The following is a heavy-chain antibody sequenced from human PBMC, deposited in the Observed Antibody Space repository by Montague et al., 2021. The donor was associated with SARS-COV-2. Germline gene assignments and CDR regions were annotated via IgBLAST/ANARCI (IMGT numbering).Heavy chain of an antibody. V-gene: IGHV3-11*01. J-gene: IGHJ3*02. CDR2: ISCSGSNT. Sequence: SLRLSCAASGFIFSDYYRKGISKALGKGLEWVSHISCSGSNTYYADSVKGRFTISRDTANNSVYLQMNFLGAEDTAVYYCARDQGGYGTFDIWGQGTMVTVSS. CDR1: GFIFSDYY. CDR3: ARDQGGYGTFDI. D-gene: IGHD5-12*01.